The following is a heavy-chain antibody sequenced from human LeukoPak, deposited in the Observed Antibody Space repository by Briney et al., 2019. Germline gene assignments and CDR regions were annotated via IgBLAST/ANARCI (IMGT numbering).Heavy chain of an antibody. CDR3: ARGPFCADDSCYDNWFDS. J-gene: IGHJ5*01. CDR2: IHHSETA. CDR1: GGSFSGYY. D-gene: IGHD3-22*01. Sequence: SETLSLTCAVYGGSFSGYYWNWIRQPPGKGLEWIGEIHHSETANYNPSLKSRVTISIDTSKNKFYLNLRSVSAANTAVYYCARGPFCADDSCYDNWFDSWGQGSQVTVSS. V-gene: IGHV4-34*01.